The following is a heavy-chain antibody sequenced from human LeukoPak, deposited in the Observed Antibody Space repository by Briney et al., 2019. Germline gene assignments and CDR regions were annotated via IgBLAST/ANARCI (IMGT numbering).Heavy chain of an antibody. CDR1: GGSISSGGYY. Sequence: PSQTLSLTCTVSGGSISSGGYYWSWIRQPQGKDLEWIGYIYYSGSTYYNPSLKSRVTISVDTSKNQFSLKLSSVTAADTAVYYCARGTPAPGGFDPWGQGTLVTVSS. D-gene: IGHD1-14*01. V-gene: IGHV4-31*03. CDR2: IYYSGST. CDR3: ARGTPAPGGFDP. J-gene: IGHJ5*02.